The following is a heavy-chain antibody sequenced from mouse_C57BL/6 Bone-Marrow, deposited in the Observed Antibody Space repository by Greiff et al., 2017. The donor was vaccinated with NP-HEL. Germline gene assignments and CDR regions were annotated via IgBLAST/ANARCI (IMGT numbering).Heavy chain of an antibody. V-gene: IGHV10-3*01. CDR2: IRSKSSNNAN. CDR3: VRDYYGNLAWFAY. CDR1: GFTFNTYS. D-gene: IGHD1-1*01. J-gene: IGHJ3*01. Sequence: VQLKESGGGLVQPKGSLKLSCAASGFTFNTYSMHWVRQAPGKGLEWVARIRSKSSNNANYYAVSVKARFTISRDASKRMLYLQMNILKTEDTAMYYCVRDYYGNLAWFAYWGQGTLVTVSA.